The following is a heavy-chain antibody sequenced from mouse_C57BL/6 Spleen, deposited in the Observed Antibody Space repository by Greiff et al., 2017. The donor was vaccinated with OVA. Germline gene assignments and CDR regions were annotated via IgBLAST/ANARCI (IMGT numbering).Heavy chain of an antibody. J-gene: IGHJ2*01. V-gene: IGHV1-18*01. CDR3: ARKGITTVVANFDY. CDR2: INPNNGGT. D-gene: IGHD1-1*01. Sequence: VQLKQSGPELVKPGASVKIPCKASGYTFTDYNMDWVKQSHGKSLEWIGDINPNNGGTIYNQKFKGKATLTVDKSSSTAYMELRSLTSEDTAVYYCARKGITTVVANFDYWGQGTTLTVSS. CDR1: GYTFTDYN.